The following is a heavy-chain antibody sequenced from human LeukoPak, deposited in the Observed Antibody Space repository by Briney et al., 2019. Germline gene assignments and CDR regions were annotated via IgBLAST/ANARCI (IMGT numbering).Heavy chain of an antibody. CDR1: GFNFSSFD. CDR2: ISTSSRYI. Sequence: GGSLRLSCAASGFNFSSFDMNWVRQAPGKGLEWVSSISTSSRYIYYRDSVKGRFTISRDDAKNSLYLQMNSLRVEDTAVYYCARADCSGSTCYLRRSWFDPWGQGTLVTVSS. J-gene: IGHJ5*02. V-gene: IGHV3-21*01. D-gene: IGHD2-2*01. CDR3: ARADCSGSTCYLRRSWFDP.